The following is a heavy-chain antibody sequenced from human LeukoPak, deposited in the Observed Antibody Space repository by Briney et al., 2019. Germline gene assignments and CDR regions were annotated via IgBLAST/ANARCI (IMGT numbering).Heavy chain of an antibody. CDR1: GFTFSSYE. CDR3: ARDLHGSPDW. J-gene: IGHJ4*02. V-gene: IGHV3-48*03. CDR2: ISSGGGNI. Sequence: PGGSLRLSCAASGFTFSSYEMNWVRQAPGKGLEWVSYISSGGGNIYYADSVKGRFTISRDNAKNSLYLQMNSLRAEDTAVYYCARDLHGSPDWWGQGTLVTVSS. D-gene: IGHD2-2*03.